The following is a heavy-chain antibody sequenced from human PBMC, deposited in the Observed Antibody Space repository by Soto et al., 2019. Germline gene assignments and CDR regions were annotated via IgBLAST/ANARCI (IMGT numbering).Heavy chain of an antibody. CDR3: ARDFYQSSGYCDY. Sequence: QVQLVQSGAEVKKPGASVKVSCKAYGYTFSSYGLSWVRQAPGQGLEWMGWISAYSGNTVYTQRFKGRLTMATDTSTGTAYMQLRSLRSDDTAVYYCARDFYQSSGYCDYWGQGTLVTVPS. V-gene: IGHV1-18*01. J-gene: IGHJ4*02. CDR2: ISAYSGNT. D-gene: IGHD3-22*01. CDR1: GYTFSSYG.